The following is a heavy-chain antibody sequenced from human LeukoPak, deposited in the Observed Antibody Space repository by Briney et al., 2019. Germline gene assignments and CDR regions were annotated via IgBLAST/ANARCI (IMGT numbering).Heavy chain of an antibody. V-gene: IGHV1-69*05. CDR1: GGTFSSYA. D-gene: IGHD5-18*01. CDR2: IIPIFGTA. CDR3: ANSPLDTAMVAKYAFDI. J-gene: IGHJ3*02. Sequence: SVKVSCKASGGTFSSYAISWVRQAPGQGLEWMGGIIPIFGTANYAQKFQGRVTITTDESTSTAYMELSSLRSEDTAVYYCANSPLDTAMVAKYAFDIWGQGTMVTVSS.